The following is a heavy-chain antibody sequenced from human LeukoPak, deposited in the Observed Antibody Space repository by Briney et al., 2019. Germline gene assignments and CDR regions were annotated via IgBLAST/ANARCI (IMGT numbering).Heavy chain of an antibody. V-gene: IGHV5-51*01. CDR1: GYRFTNYW. Sequence: GESLKISCKGSGYRFTNYWIGWVRQMPGKGLELMGIIYPDDSDTRYSPSFQGQVTISADKSISTAYLRWSSLKASDTAIYYCARGGFCTGTSCYLAWFDPWGQGTLSPSPQ. CDR3: ARGGFCTGTSCYLAWFDP. J-gene: IGHJ5*02. CDR2: IYPDDSDT. D-gene: IGHD2-2*01.